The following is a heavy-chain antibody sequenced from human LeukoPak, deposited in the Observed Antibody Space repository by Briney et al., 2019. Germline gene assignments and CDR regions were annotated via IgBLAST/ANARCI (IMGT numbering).Heavy chain of an antibody. CDR2: IYPGDSNT. Sequence: GESLKISCQGSGYSFTTYWIAWARQMPGKGLESMGIIYPGDSNTRYSPSFQGQVTISADKSISTAYLRWSSLKASDTAIYYCARMVEMASLDAFHIWGQGTMVTVSS. D-gene: IGHD5-24*01. CDR1: GYSFTTYW. V-gene: IGHV5-51*01. CDR3: ARMVEMASLDAFHI. J-gene: IGHJ3*02.